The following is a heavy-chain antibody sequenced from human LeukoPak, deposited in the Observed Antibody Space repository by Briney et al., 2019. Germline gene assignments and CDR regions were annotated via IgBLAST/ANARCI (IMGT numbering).Heavy chain of an antibody. Sequence: AETLSRTCTAAGGSIVSTYSIWIRRHAAKGLQGRVRITIAESTTYNPVLKSRMSMSVDLSANQFLLRLRSVTAADTAIYCCARDHNEYEFFRDAYLGYFDFWGQGALVTVSS. J-gene: IGHJ4*02. CDR1: GGSIVSTY. CDR2: ITIAEST. D-gene: IGHD3-3*01. V-gene: IGHV4-4*07. CDR3: ARDHNEYEFFRDAYLGYFDF.